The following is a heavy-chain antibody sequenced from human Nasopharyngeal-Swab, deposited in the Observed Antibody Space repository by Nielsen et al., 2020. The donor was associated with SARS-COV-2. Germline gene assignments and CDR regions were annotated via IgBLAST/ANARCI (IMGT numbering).Heavy chain of an antibody. Sequence: VRQMPGKGLAWVGRIDPSDSYTNYSPSFQGHVTISADKSISTAYLQRGSLKASDTAMYYCAASRGPGSYYYGSGDQSMDVWGQGTTVTVSS. D-gene: IGHD3-10*01. V-gene: IGHV5-10-1*01. CDR2: IDPSDSYT. CDR3: AASRGPGSYYYGSGDQSMDV. J-gene: IGHJ6*02.